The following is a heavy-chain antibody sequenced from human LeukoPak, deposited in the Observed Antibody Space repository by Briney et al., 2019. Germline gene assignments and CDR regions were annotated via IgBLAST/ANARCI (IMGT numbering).Heavy chain of an antibody. CDR2: IYTSGST. V-gene: IGHV4-4*07. CDR3: ARAEEEFDCSSTSCYWKDWFDP. Sequence: SETLSLTCTVSGGSISSYYWSWIRQPAGKGLEWIGRIYTSGSTNYNPSLKSRVTMSVDTSKNQFSLKLSSVTAADTAVYYCARAEEEFDCSSTSCYWKDWFDPWGQGTLVTVSS. D-gene: IGHD2-2*01. J-gene: IGHJ5*02. CDR1: GGSISSYY.